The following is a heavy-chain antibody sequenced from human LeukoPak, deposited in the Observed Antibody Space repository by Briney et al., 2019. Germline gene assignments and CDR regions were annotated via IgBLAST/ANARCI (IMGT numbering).Heavy chain of an antibody. V-gene: IGHV4-31*03. D-gene: IGHD2-2*01. CDR3: ARRVGKYPAYYFDF. Sequence: PSETLSLTCTVSGDSISTGGHYWSWIRQHPGKGLEWIAYVYYTGKINYNPSLKSRISMSVDTSNNQFPLRLNSMTAADTAVYYCARRVGKYPAYYFDFWGQGTLVTVSS. CDR2: VYYTGKI. J-gene: IGHJ4*02. CDR1: GDSISTGGHY.